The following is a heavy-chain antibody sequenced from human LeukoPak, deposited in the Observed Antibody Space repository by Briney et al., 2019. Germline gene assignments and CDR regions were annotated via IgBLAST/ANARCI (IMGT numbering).Heavy chain of an antibody. CDR1: GFIVRNYA. Sequence: GRSLRISCAASGFIVRNYAMSSVRQAPGKGLDWISAITGSGGTSWYADSVKGHFTISRDNSKNTLYLLMNSLGADDTAVYYCAKWGDYDGLTGYYDSDCWGQGTLVTVSS. CDR2: ITGSGGTS. CDR3: AKWGDYDGLTGYYDSDC. J-gene: IGHJ4*02. V-gene: IGHV3-23*01. D-gene: IGHD3-9*01.